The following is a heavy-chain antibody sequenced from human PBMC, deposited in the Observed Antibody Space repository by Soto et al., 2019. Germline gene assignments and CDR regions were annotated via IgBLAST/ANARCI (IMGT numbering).Heavy chain of an antibody. CDR1: GYTFTKYG. V-gene: IGHV1-18*01. CDR3: AREVAAAGGEYDY. J-gene: IGHJ4*02. D-gene: IGHD6-13*01. Sequence: QVQLVQSGAEVKNPGASVKVSCKASGYTFTKYGIGWVRQAPGQGLEWMGWISAYNGNTNYAQKLQGRVTMTTDTPTSTAYMELRSLTSDDTAVYYCAREVAAAGGEYDYWGQGTLVTVSS. CDR2: ISAYNGNT.